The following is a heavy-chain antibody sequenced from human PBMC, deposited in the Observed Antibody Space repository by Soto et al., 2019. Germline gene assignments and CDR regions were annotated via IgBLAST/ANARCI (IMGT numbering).Heavy chain of an antibody. CDR3: SREGRLLWFGELTDY. J-gene: IGHJ4*02. V-gene: IGHV3-15*01. CDR2: IKSKTNGGTT. Sequence: EVQLVESGGGLVKPGGSLRLSCAASGFTVGNAWMSWVRQAPGKGLEWVGRIKSKTNGGTTDYPAPVTGRFAISRDDSKNTLYLQMNSLKTEDTAVYYCSREGRLLWFGELTDYWGQGTLVTVSS. D-gene: IGHD3-10*01. CDR1: GFTVGNAW.